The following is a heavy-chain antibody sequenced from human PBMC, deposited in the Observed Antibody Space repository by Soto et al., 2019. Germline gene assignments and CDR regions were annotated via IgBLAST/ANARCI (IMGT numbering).Heavy chain of an antibody. CDR2: IYYSGST. D-gene: IGHD3-9*01. J-gene: IGHJ6*02. V-gene: IGHV4-59*01. CDR1: GGSISSYY. CDR3: ARDEIYYDIFTGSQGYYGMDV. Sequence: PSETLSLTCTVSGGSISSYYWSWIRQPPGKGLEWIGYIYYSGSTNYNPSLKSRVTISVDTSKNQFSLKLSSVTAANTAVYYCARDEIYYDIFTGSQGYYGMDVWGQGTTVTVSS.